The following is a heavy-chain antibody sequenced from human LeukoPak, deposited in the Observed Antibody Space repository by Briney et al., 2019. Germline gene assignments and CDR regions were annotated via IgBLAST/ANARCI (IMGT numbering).Heavy chain of an antibody. V-gene: IGHV3-23*01. Sequence: GGSLRLSCAASGFTFSSYGMNWVRQAPGKGLEWVSGIVPSGGTTYYADSVKGRFTVSRDNSKNTLYLQMNSLRADDTAVYYCAAFPLNYYDSGRWFDYWGQGTLVTVSS. CDR3: AAFPLNYYDSGRWFDY. J-gene: IGHJ4*02. CDR1: GFTFSSYG. CDR2: IVPSGGTT. D-gene: IGHD3-22*01.